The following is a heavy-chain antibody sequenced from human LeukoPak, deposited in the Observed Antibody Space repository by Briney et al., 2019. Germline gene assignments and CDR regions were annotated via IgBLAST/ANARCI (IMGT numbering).Heavy chain of an antibody. Sequence: PGGSLRLSCAASRFIFSTYSMSWVRQAPGKGLEWVSFIISSSATIYYADSVKGRFTISRDNAKNSLYLQMNSLRAEETALYYCARLRVAVTEGVNYYYGLDVWGQGTTVTVSS. D-gene: IGHD6-19*01. CDR1: RFIFSTYS. CDR3: ARLRVAVTEGVNYYYGLDV. J-gene: IGHJ6*02. CDR2: IISSSATI. V-gene: IGHV3-48*04.